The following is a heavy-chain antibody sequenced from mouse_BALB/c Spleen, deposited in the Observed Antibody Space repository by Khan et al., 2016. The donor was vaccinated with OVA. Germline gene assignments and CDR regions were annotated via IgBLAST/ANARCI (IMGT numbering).Heavy chain of an antibody. CDR2: ISSLAYSI. J-gene: IGHJ4*01. CDR3: ASSYAMDY. Sequence: LVASGGGLVQPGGSRKLSCAASGFTFSDYGLAWVRQAPGKGPEWVAFISSLAYSIYYADTVMGRFTIPREIAKKTLYLETGSLGAEDTAMYYCASSYAMDYWGQGTSVTVSS. CDR1: GFTFSDYG. V-gene: IGHV5-15*02.